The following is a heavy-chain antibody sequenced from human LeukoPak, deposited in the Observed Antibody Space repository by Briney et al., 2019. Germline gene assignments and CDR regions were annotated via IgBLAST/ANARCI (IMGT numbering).Heavy chain of an antibody. CDR2: IKQDGSEK. V-gene: IGHV3-7*01. CDR1: GFFFGNIW. CDR3: ARDRGYYDYVWGSYWS. D-gene: IGHD3-16*01. Sequence: GGSRKLSGAASGFFFGNIWMSWAGQPPGRGLKGGPTIKQDGSEKYYVDSVKGRFTISRDNAKNSLYLQMNSLTVEDTAVYYCARDRGYYDYVWGSYWSWGQGTLVTVSS. J-gene: IGHJ4*02.